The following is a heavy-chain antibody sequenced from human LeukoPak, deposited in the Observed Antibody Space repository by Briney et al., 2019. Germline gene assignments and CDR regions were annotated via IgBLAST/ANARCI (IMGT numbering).Heavy chain of an antibody. CDR3: ARQGLEALYYYYYGMDV. CDR2: IYPGDSDT. D-gene: IGHD3/OR15-3a*01. CDR1: GYSFTSYW. Sequence: GESLKISCKGSGYSFTSYWIGWVRQMPGKGLEWMGIIYPGDSDTRYGPSFQGQVTISADKSISTAYLQWSSLKASDTAMYYCARQGLEALYYYYYGMDVWGQGTTVTVSS. V-gene: IGHV5-51*01. J-gene: IGHJ6*02.